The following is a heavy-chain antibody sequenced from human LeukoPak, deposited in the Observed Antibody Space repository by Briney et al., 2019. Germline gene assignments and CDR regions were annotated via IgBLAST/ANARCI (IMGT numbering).Heavy chain of an antibody. Sequence: ASVKVSCKASGYTFTSYAMNWVRQAPGQGLEWMGWINTNTGNPTCAQGFTGRFVFSLDTSVSTAYLQISSLKAEDTAVYYCARGSYGFGVVIIQGPYWGQGTLVTVSS. CDR3: ARGSYGFGVVIIQGPY. V-gene: IGHV7-4-1*02. J-gene: IGHJ4*02. D-gene: IGHD3-3*01. CDR1: GYTFTSYA. CDR2: INTNTGNP.